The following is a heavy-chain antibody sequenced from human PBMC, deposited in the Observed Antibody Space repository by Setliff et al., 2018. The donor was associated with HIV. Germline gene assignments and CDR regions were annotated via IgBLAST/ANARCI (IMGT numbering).Heavy chain of an antibody. CDR3: ARLPLRSGSPIDY. V-gene: IGHV4-38-2*01. CDR1: GYSISSGYY. CDR2: SYYSGST. J-gene: IGHJ4*02. Sequence: PSETLSLTCAVSGYSISSGYYWGWIRQPPGKGLEWIGNSYYSGSTYYNPPLKSRVTISIDTSKNQFSLKLSSVTAADTAVYYCARLPLRSGSPIDYWGQGTLVTVSS. D-gene: IGHD1-26*01.